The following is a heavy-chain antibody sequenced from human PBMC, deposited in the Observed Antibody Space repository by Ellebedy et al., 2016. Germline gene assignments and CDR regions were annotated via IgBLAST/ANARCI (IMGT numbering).Heavy chain of an antibody. Sequence: ASVKVSXXASGYTFTDHYLHCVRQAPGQGLEWMGYINPNTGDTGYAHNFQGRVTMTSDTSINTAYMELSGLTSDDTAVYYCARDATPEKYPQSAPLDYWGQGALLTVSS. J-gene: IGHJ4*02. CDR1: GYTFTDHY. D-gene: IGHD6-6*01. CDR2: INPNTGDT. V-gene: IGHV1-2*07. CDR3: ARDATPEKYPQSAPLDY.